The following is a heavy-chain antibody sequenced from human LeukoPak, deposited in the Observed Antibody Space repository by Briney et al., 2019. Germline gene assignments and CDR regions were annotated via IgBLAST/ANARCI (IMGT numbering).Heavy chain of an antibody. CDR3: ARGMLAPYSYHGMDV. CDR2: INPNNGAT. V-gene: IGHV1-2*02. CDR1: GYTFTGYY. Sequence: ASVKVSCQASGYTFTGYYVHWVRQAPGQGREWMAWINPNNGATNYAQKFQGRVTLTRDTPITTAYMELSSLRSDDTAVYYCARGMLAPYSYHGMDVWGQGTTVTVSS. D-gene: IGHD2-8*01. J-gene: IGHJ6*02.